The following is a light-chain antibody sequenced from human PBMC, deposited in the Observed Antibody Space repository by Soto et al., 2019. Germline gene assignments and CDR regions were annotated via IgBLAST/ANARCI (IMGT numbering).Light chain of an antibody. CDR1: RSVSTY. J-gene: IGKJ1*01. CDR3: QHYSSSPTT. V-gene: IGKV3-20*01. CDR2: AAS. Sequence: DIVLTQSPATLSLSPGERATLSCRASRSVSTYLAWYQQKPGQPPRLLIYAASNRATGIPDRFSGSGSGTDFTLTIRRLEPEDFAVYYCQHYSSSPTTFGQGTKVDIK.